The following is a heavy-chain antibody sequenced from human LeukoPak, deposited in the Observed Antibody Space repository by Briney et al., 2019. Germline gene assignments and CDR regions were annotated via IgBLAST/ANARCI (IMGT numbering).Heavy chain of an antibody. D-gene: IGHD1-1*01. CDR2: ISDMGQT. Sequence: GGSLRLSCAASAFAVSSNFMTWVRQAPGKGLEWVPVISDMGQTDYADSVKGRFIISRDKSKNTLYLQMNSLRVEDTAVYYCASGIYGVKYYYGLDVWGQGTTVAVSS. CDR1: AFAVSSNF. J-gene: IGHJ6*02. CDR3: ASGIYGVKYYYGLDV. V-gene: IGHV3-66*01.